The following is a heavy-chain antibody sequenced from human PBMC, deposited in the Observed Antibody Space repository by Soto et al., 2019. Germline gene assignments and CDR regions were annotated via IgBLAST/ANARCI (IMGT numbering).Heavy chain of an antibody. D-gene: IGHD3-22*01. CDR1: GYTFTSYH. V-gene: IGHV1-46*01. CDR3: ARDGSGYYYGSFDY. Sequence: ASVKVSCKASGYTFTSYHVHWVRQAPGQGLELMGIINPSRGTTSYAQKFQGRVTMTMDTSASTVYMEVSSLGSEDTAMYYCARDGSGYYYGSFDYWGQGTLVTVSS. J-gene: IGHJ4*02. CDR2: INPSRGTT.